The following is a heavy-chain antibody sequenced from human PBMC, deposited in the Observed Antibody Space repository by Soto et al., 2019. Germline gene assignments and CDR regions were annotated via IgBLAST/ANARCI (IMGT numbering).Heavy chain of an antibody. CDR1: GYTFTSYG. V-gene: IGHV1-18*01. D-gene: IGHD2-15*01. CDR2: ISAYNGNT. CDR3: ARQGYCSGGSCYSGMQIDY. J-gene: IGHJ4*02. Sequence: ASVKVSCKASGYTFTSYGISWVRQAPGQGLEWMGWISAYNGNTNYAQKLQGRVTMTTDTSTSTAYMELRSLRSDDTAVYYCARQGYCSGGSCYSGMQIDYWGQGTLVTVSS.